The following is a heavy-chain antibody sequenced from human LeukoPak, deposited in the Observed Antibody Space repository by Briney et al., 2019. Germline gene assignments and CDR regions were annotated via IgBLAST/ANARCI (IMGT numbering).Heavy chain of an antibody. J-gene: IGHJ4*02. D-gene: IGHD2-21*02. CDR2: IRGNGET. CDR1: GLSFSSFA. V-gene: IGHV3-23*01. Sequence: GGSLRLSCAASGLSFSSFAMSWVRQGPARGLEWVSSIRGNGETFYADSVKGRFTISRDNSKNTLYLQMNSLRAEDTAGYYSAKDYRVTATHYWGQGTLVTVST. CDR3: AKDYRVTATHY.